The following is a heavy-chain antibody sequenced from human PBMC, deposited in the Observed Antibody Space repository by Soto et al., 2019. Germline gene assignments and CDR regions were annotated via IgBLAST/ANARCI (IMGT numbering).Heavy chain of an antibody. CDR1: GYTFTSYD. CDR2: MNPNSGNT. J-gene: IGHJ6*02. D-gene: IGHD4-17*01. Sequence: ASVKVSCKASGYTFTSYDINWVRQATGQGLEWMGWMNPNSGNTGYAQKFQGRVTMTRNTSISTAYMELSSLRSEDTAVYYCARMTTAGYYYYCYGMDVWGQGTTVTVSS. V-gene: IGHV1-8*01. CDR3: ARMTTAGYYYYCYGMDV.